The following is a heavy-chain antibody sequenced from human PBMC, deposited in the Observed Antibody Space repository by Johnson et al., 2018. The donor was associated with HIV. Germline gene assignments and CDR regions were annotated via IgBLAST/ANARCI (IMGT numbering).Heavy chain of an antibody. D-gene: IGHD3-22*01. CDR1: GFTVSSNY. CDR3: AKGQSSGYPKDAFDI. CDR2: IRYDGSIK. Sequence: VQLVESGGGLIQPGGSLRLSCAASGFTVSSNYMNWVRQAPGKGLEWVAFIRYDGSIKYYGDSVKGRFTISRDNSRNSLYLQMNSLRAEDTAVYYCAKGQSSGYPKDAFDIWGQGTMVIVSS. J-gene: IGHJ3*02. V-gene: IGHV3-30*02.